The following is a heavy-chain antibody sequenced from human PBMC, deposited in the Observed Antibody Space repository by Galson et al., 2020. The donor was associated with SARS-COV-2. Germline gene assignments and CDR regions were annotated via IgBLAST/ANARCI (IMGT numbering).Heavy chain of an antibody. V-gene: IGHV3-23*01. CDR3: ARPMNGNYYYGMDV. CDR1: GFTFSTYA. D-gene: IGHD3-22*01. Sequence: GGSLRLSCAASGFTFSTYAMSWVRQAPGKGLEWVSGISASSGSINYADSVKGRFTISRDNSKNTLYLQMNSLRAEDTAVYYCARPMNGNYYYGMDVWGQGTTVTVSS. J-gene: IGHJ6*02. CDR2: ISASSGSI.